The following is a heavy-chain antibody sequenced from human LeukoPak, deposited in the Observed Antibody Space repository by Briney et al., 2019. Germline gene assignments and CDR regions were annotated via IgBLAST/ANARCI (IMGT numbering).Heavy chain of an antibody. D-gene: IGHD6-13*01. CDR2: IYHSGST. CDR3: ARRGSSWPNFDY. CDR1: GASISPYY. J-gene: IGHJ4*02. Sequence: KASETLSLTCTVSGASISPYYWGWIRQPPGKGLEWIGSIYHSGSTYYNPSLKSRVTISVDTSRNQFSLKLSSVTAADTAVYYCARRGSSWPNFDYWGRGTLVTVSS. V-gene: IGHV4-38-2*02.